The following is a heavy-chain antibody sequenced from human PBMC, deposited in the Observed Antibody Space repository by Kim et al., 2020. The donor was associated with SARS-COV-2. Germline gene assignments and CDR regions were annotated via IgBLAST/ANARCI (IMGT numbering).Heavy chain of an antibody. D-gene: IGHD3-9*01. J-gene: IGHJ4*01. CDR2: IGPSGSTI. CDR3: ARSILARAFDLDPTFDL. Sequence: GGSLRLSCEASGFTFNNYDMNWVRQAPGKGLEWLSYIGPSGSTIFYADTLKGRFIISRDNAKKSLYLLMTRLRAEDTAVYYCARSILARAFDLDPTFDLWGHETLVSDSS. CDR1: GFTFNNYD. V-gene: IGHV3-48*03.